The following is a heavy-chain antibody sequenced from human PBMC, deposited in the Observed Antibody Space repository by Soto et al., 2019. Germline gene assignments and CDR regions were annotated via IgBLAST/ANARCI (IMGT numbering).Heavy chain of an antibody. D-gene: IGHD3-22*01. Sequence: GESLKISCKGSGYSFAGYWITWVRQKPGKGLEWMGRIDPSDSQTYYSPSFRGHVTISVTKSITTVFLQWSSLRASDTAMYYCARQIYDSDTGPNFQYYFDSWGQGTPVTGSS. CDR1: GYSFAGYW. CDR3: ARQIYDSDTGPNFQYYFDS. V-gene: IGHV5-10-1*01. CDR2: IDPSDSQT. J-gene: IGHJ4*02.